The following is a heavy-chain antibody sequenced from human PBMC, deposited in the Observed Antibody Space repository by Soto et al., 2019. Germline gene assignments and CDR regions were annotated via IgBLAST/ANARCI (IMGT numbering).Heavy chain of an antibody. Sequence: SETLSLTCSVSGVASSTDIYHWSSIRHHPAKRLEWMGCIYYTANTYTNPSLAGRGTISLAAYKTHFSLRLRSGTPADTAVYYCARYPVVVVPAANYCLDVWGQGSTVTVSS. CDR3: ARYPVVVVPAANYCLDV. CDR2: IYYTANT. V-gene: IGHV4-31*03. J-gene: IGHJ6*02. CDR1: GVASSTDIYH. D-gene: IGHD2-2*01.